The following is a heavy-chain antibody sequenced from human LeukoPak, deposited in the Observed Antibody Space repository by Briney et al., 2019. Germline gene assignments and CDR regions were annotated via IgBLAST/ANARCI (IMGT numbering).Heavy chain of an antibody. J-gene: IGHJ4*02. CDR3: ARGHIAAQGAAY. Sequence: ASVKVSCKASGYTFTSYDINWVRQATGQGLEWMGWMNPNSGNTGYAQKFQGRVTMTRSTSISTAYMELSSLRSEDTAVYYCARGHIAAQGAAYWGQGTLVTVSS. CDR1: GYTFTSYD. D-gene: IGHD6-13*01. CDR2: MNPNSGNT. V-gene: IGHV1-8*01.